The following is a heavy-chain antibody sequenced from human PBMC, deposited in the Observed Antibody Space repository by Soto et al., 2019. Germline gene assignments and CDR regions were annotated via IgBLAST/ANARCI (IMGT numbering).Heavy chain of an antibody. Sequence: GESLKISCKGSEYSFAGYWITWVRQKPGKGLEWMGRIDPSDSQTYYSPSFRGHVTISVTKSITTVFLQWSSLRASDTAMYYCARQIYDSDTGPNFQYYFDSWGQGTPVTVSS. J-gene: IGHJ4*02. CDR3: ARQIYDSDTGPNFQYYFDS. V-gene: IGHV5-10-1*01. CDR1: EYSFAGYW. D-gene: IGHD5-12*01. CDR2: IDPSDSQT.